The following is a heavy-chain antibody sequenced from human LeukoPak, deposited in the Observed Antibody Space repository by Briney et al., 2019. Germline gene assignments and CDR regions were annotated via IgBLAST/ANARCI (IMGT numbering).Heavy chain of an antibody. Sequence: SATLSLTCTVSGGSINSYYWSWIRQPAGKGPEWIGRIYSLGITNYNPSLKSRVTISVHTSKNQFSLRLNSVTAAETAVYYCGRGPTTVFAFDIWGQGTMVTVSS. CDR2: IYSLGIT. CDR1: GGSINSYY. V-gene: IGHV4-4*07. D-gene: IGHD4-17*01. CDR3: GRGPTTVFAFDI. J-gene: IGHJ3*02.